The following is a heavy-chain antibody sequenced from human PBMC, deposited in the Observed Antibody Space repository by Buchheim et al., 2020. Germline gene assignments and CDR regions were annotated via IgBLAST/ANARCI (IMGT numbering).Heavy chain of an antibody. V-gene: IGHV4-59*08. J-gene: IGHJ5*02. D-gene: IGHD3-9*01. CDR2: IYYSGST. CDR3: AMGGDYDILTGENWFDP. CDR1: GGSISSYY. Sequence: QVRLQESGPGLVKPSETLSLTCTVSGGSISSYYWSWIRQPPGKGLEWIGYIYYSGSTNYNPSLKSRVTISVDTAKNQFSLKLSSVTAADTAVYYCAMGGDYDILTGENWFDPWGQGTL.